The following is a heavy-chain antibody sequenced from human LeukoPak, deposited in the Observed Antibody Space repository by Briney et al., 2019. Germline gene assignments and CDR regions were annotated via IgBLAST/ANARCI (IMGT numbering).Heavy chain of an antibody. CDR1: GFTFSSYS. CDR2: ISSSSSTI. J-gene: IGHJ4*02. V-gene: IGHV3-48*04. Sequence: PGGSLRLSCAASGFTFSSYSMNWVRQAPGKGLEWVSYISSSSSTIYYADSVKGRFTNSRDNSKKTLYLQMNNLTAEDTAVYYCARSYYDSSGLYYFDYWGQGVLVTVSS. D-gene: IGHD3-22*01. CDR3: ARSYYDSSGLYYFDY.